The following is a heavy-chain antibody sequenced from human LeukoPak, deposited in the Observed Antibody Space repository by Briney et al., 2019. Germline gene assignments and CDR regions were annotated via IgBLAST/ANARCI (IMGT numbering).Heavy chain of an antibody. CDR3: ARDLNPLNY. Sequence: GGSLRLSCAASGFTFSGYNLNWVRQAPGKGLDWVSYISSSGSTIYYANSVKGRFTVSRDNAKNSLFLQMNSLRAEDTAVYYCARDLNPLNYWGQGTLVTVSS. V-gene: IGHV3-48*01. CDR2: ISSSGSTI. D-gene: IGHD1-14*01. CDR1: GFTFSGYN. J-gene: IGHJ4*02.